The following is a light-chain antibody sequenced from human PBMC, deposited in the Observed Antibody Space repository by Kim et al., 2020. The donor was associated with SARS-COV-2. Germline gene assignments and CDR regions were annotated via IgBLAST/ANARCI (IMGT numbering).Light chain of an antibody. Sequence: PGKTPTPSCRAGRVFTSPIFAWYHQKPGRTPRIIISGASSRATGIPDRFSGSGSGTDFTLTISRLEPEDFAVYYCQQYGSSPKTFGQGTKVDIK. CDR3: QQYGSSPKT. J-gene: IGKJ1*01. CDR2: GAS. CDR1: RVFTSPI. V-gene: IGKV3-20*01.